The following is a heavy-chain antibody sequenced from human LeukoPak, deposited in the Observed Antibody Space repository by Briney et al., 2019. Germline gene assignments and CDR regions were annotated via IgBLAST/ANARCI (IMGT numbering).Heavy chain of an antibody. D-gene: IGHD6-19*01. CDR1: GFTFSSHA. CDR2: ISRDGRRI. CDR3: AKGGSGWYGDFDY. V-gene: IGHV3-30*04. Sequence: GGSLRLSGAASGFTFSSHAMHWVRQAPGKGLEWVAVISRDGRRIYYTDSAKGRFIISRDNSKNTLSLQMNSLRAEDTAVYYCAKGGSGWYGDFDYWGQGTLVTVSS. J-gene: IGHJ4*02.